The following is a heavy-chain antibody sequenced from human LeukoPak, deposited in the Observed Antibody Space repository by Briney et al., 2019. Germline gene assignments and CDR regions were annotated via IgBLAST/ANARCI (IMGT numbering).Heavy chain of an antibody. V-gene: IGHV4-39*07. CDR3: ARRYGSDWAIDY. J-gene: IGHJ4*02. CDR2: IFYSGLT. D-gene: IGHD6-19*01. Sequence: SETLSLTCTVSGGSISSSSYCWVWLRQPPGKGLEGFGSIFYSGLTYYTPSLKIPITVSMAKTQYQFSLRLSSVTASATAAYYCARRYGSDWAIDYWGQGTLVTVSS. CDR1: GGSISSSSYC.